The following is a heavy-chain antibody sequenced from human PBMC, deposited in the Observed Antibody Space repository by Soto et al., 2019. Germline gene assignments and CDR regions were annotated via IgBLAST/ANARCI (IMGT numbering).Heavy chain of an antibody. CDR3: SRDRGITAAGTTYYYYGMDV. CDR2: ISSSSSTI. CDR1: GFTFSSYS. D-gene: IGHD6-13*01. V-gene: IGHV3-48*01. Sequence: GGSLRLSCAASGFTFSSYSMNWVRQAPGKGLEWVSYISSSSSTIYYAESVKGRFTISRDNAKNSLYLQMNSLRSDDTAVYYCSRDRGITAAGTTYYYYGMDVWGQGTTVTVSS. J-gene: IGHJ6*02.